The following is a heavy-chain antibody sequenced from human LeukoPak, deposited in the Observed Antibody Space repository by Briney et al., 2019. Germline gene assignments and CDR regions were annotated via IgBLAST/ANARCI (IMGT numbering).Heavy chain of an antibody. J-gene: IGHJ4*02. CDR3: ASNPPRTGDFNY. D-gene: IGHD7-27*01. Sequence: GASVKVSCKTSGYTFTNYDINWVRQATGQGLEWMGWMSPNNGNTGYAQKFQGRVTMTRDTSINTAYMGLSSLRSEDTAVYYCASNPPRTGDFNYWGQGALVTVSS. V-gene: IGHV1-8*01. CDR1: GYTFTNYD. CDR2: MSPNNGNT.